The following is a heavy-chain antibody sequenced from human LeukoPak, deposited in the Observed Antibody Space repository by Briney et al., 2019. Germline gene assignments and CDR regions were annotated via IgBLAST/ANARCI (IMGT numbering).Heavy chain of an antibody. CDR2: IKSKTDGGTT. CDR3: TAQNLYYYYYGMDV. Sequence: PGGSLRLSCAASGFTFSNAWMSWVRQAPGKGLEWAGRIKSKTDGGTTDYAAPVKGRFTISRDDSKNTLYLQMNSLKTEDTAVYYCTAQNLYYYYYGMDVWSKGTTVTVSS. V-gene: IGHV3-15*01. J-gene: IGHJ6*04. CDR1: GFTFSNAW.